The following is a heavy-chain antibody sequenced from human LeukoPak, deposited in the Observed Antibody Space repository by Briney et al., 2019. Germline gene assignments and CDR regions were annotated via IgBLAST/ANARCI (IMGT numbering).Heavy chain of an antibody. D-gene: IGHD2-21*02. J-gene: IGHJ4*02. CDR2: IYYSGST. Sequence: SETLSLTCTVSGGSISSSSYYWSWIRQPPGKGLEWIGYIYYSGSTNYNPSLKSRVTISVDTSKNQFSLKLSSVTAADTAVYYCARKSNYCGGDCLDYWGQGTLVTVSS. V-gene: IGHV4-61*05. CDR1: GGSISSSSYY. CDR3: ARKSNYCGGDCLDY.